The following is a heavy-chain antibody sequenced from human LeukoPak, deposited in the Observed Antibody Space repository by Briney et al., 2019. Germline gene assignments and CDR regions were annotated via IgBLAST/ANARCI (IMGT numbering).Heavy chain of an antibody. J-gene: IGHJ6*03. Sequence: GGSLRLSCAASGFTFSSYAMSWVRQAPGKGLEWVSAISGSGGSTYYADSVKGRFTISRDNSKNTLYLQMNSLRAEDTAVYYCARNVVPAAPYYYYYMDVWAKGPRSPSP. D-gene: IGHD2-2*01. V-gene: IGHV3-23*01. CDR1: GFTFSSYA. CDR2: ISGSGGST. CDR3: ARNVVPAAPYYYYYMDV.